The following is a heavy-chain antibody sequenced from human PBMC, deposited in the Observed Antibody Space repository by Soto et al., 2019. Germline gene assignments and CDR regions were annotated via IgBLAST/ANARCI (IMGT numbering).Heavy chain of an antibody. J-gene: IGHJ4*02. CDR3: ARDQDYDDSSGLLGLWNLAPDY. V-gene: IGHV1-18*01. CDR1: GYTFTDYG. CDR2: ISAYNGNT. Sequence: GASVKVSCKASGYTFTDYGISWVRQAPGQGLEWMGWISAYNGNTNYPQKLQGRVTMTTDTSTSTAYMELRSLRSDDTAVYYCARDQDYDDSSGLLGLWNLAPDYWGQGTLVTVSS. D-gene: IGHD3-22*01.